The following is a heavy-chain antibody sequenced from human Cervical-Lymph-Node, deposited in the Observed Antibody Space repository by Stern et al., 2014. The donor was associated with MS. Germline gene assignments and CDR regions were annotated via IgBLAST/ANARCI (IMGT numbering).Heavy chain of an antibody. J-gene: IGHJ4*02. CDR1: GHTVTSYS. V-gene: IGHV1-46*01. Sequence: QVQLVQSGAEVRKPGASVKISCKTSGHTVTSYSMHWIRQAPGQGLEWIAVFSPSTNRTTLAQKFQGRVTVTCDTSTSILYLGLSSLRSDDTAVYYCATPLPYAMWGQGTLVTVSS. CDR3: ATPLPYAM. CDR2: FSPSTNRT. D-gene: IGHD4-17*01.